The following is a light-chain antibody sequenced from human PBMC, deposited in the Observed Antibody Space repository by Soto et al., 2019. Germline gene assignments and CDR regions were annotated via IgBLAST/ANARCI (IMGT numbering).Light chain of an antibody. CDR1: QSIGLA. CDR3: QQYGSSPLN. J-gene: IGKJ4*01. V-gene: IGKV3-20*01. Sequence: EIVLTQSPATLSLSPGERATLSCRASQSIGLAIAWYQHKPGQAPRLLIFGASSRATGIPDRFSGSGSGTDFTLTISRLEPEDFAVYYCQQYGSSPLNFGGGTKVDIK. CDR2: GAS.